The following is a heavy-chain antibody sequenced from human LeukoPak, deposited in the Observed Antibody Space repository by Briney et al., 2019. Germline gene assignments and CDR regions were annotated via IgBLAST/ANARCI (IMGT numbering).Heavy chain of an antibody. CDR2: IKQDGSEK. CDR1: GFTYTSDW. CDR3: ARFGNSPFRDLPDAFDI. J-gene: IGHJ3*02. Sequence: PGGSLRLSCAASGFTYTSDWMSWVRQPPGKGQEWVANIKQDGSEKYYVDSVKGRFTISRDNAKNSLYLQMNSLRAEDTAVYYCARFGNSPFRDLPDAFDIWGQGTIVTVSS. V-gene: IGHV3-7*01. D-gene: IGHD4-23*01.